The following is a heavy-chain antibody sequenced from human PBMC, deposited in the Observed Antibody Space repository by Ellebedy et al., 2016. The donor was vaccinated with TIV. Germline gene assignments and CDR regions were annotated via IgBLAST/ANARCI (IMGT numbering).Heavy chain of an antibody. CDR2: ISPSGDIT. D-gene: IGHD7-27*01. V-gene: IGHV3-23*01. CDR3: TKRGVAWAAFDI. J-gene: IGHJ3*02. CDR1: GFAFSNFA. Sequence: GESLKISCAASGFAFSNFAMSWVRQAPGKGLEWVSAISPSGDITYFADSVKGRFTISRDNSQDTVHLQMHSLRAEDTAVYYCTKRGVAWAAFDIWGPGTLVTVSS.